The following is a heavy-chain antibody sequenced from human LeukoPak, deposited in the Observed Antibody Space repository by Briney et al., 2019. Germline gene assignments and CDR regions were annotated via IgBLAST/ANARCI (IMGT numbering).Heavy chain of an antibody. D-gene: IGHD6-13*01. J-gene: IGHJ6*02. CDR3: ATSRYSSSWYIPYGMDA. Sequence: SETLSLTCTVSGGSISSYYWSWIRQPPGKGLEWIGYIYYSGSTNYNPSLKSRVTISVDTSKNQFSLKLSSVTAADTAVYYCATSRYSSSWYIPYGMDAWGQGTTVTVSS. CDR1: GGSISSYY. V-gene: IGHV4-59*01. CDR2: IYYSGST.